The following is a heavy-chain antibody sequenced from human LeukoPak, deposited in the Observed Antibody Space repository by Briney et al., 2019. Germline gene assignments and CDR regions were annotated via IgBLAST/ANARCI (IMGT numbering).Heavy chain of an antibody. D-gene: IGHD6-13*01. Sequence: GGSLRLSCAASGFTFSTYSMNWVRQAAGKGLEWVSSISSSSPYIYYADSVKGRFTISRDNAKNSLYLQMNSLRGEDTAVYYCARDQAAAGSDAFEIWGQGTMVSVSS. CDR2: ISSSSPYI. CDR3: ARDQAAAGSDAFEI. CDR1: GFTFSTYS. J-gene: IGHJ3*02. V-gene: IGHV3-21*01.